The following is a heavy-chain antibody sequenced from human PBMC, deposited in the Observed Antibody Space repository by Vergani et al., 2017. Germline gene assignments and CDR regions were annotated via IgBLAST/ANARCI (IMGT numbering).Heavy chain of an antibody. V-gene: IGHV3-23*04. CDR2: LSASDRRT. Sequence: EVQLVESGGGLVQPGGSLRLSCAASGFTFIMHAMSWVRQAPGKGLEWVSTLSASDRRTHYADSVKGRFTISRDNSKNTLFLHMNSLRPEDTAVYYCAKDLSYSTAWPHFDSRGQGTLVTVSS. J-gene: IGHJ4*02. CDR3: AKDLSYSTAWPHFDS. D-gene: IGHD4-11*01. CDR1: GFTFIMHA.